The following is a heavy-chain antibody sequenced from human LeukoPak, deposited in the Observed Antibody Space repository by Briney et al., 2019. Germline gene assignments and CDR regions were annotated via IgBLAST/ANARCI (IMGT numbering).Heavy chain of an antibody. J-gene: IGHJ4*02. CDR1: GGSISSYY. CDR2: VSYSGST. D-gene: IGHD3-22*01. V-gene: IGHV4-59*01. CDR3: ARDHHDSSGHHLSYFDY. Sequence: SETLSLTCTVSGGSISSYYWSWVRQPPGKGLEWIGYVSYSGSTDYNPSLKSRVIISIDTSKNQFSLRLSSVTAADTAVYYCARDHHDSSGHHLSYFDYWGQGTLVTVSS.